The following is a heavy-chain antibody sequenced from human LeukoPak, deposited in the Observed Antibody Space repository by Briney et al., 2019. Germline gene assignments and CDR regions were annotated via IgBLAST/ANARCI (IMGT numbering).Heavy chain of an antibody. CDR1: GYTFTSYG. CDR2: MNPNSGNT. CDR3: ARMARRWLQLRVFDY. V-gene: IGHV1-8*02. D-gene: IGHD5-24*01. J-gene: IGHJ4*02. Sequence: ASVKVSCKASGYTFTSYGISWVRQATGQGLEWMGWMNPNSGNTGYAKKFQGRVTMTRNTSISTAYMELSSLRSEDTAVYYCARMARRWLQLRVFDYWGQGTLVTVSS.